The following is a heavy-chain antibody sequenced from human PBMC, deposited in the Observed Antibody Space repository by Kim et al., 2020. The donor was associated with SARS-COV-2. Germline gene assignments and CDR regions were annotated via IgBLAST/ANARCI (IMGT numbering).Heavy chain of an antibody. CDR3: ARSVKLVTAANPFDY. V-gene: IGHV7-4-1*02. D-gene: IGHD2-21*02. J-gene: IGHJ4*02. Sequence: QGFTGRFVFSLDTSVSTAYLQISSLKAEDTAVYYCARSVKLVTAANPFDYWGQGTLVTVSS.